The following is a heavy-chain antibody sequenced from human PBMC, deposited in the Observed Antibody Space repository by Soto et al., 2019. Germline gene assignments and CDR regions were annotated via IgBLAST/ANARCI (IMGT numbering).Heavy chain of an antibody. CDR3: AIDRRCSGGSCFDY. V-gene: IGHV3-21*01. J-gene: IGHJ4*02. Sequence: EVQLVESGGGLVKPGGSLRLSCAASGFTFSSYSMNWVRQAPGKGLEWVSSISSSSSYIYYADSVKGRFTISRDNAKNSLYLQMNSLRAEDTAVYYCAIDRRCSGGSCFDYWGQGTLVTVSS. CDR2: ISSSSSYI. D-gene: IGHD2-15*01. CDR1: GFTFSSYS.